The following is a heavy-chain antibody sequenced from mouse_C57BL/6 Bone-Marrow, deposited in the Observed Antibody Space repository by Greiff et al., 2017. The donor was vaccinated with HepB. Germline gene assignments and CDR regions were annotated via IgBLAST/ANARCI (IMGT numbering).Heavy chain of an antibody. CDR1: GFNITDYY. Sequence: EVMLVESGAELVKPGASVKLSCTASGFNITDYYMHWVKQRTEQGLEWIGRIDPEDGETKYAPKFQGKATITADTSSNTAYLQLSSLTSEDTAVYYCARSYYGSSYYAYWGQGTLVTVSA. V-gene: IGHV14-2*01. J-gene: IGHJ3*01. CDR2: IDPEDGET. CDR3: ARSYYGSSYYAY. D-gene: IGHD1-1*01.